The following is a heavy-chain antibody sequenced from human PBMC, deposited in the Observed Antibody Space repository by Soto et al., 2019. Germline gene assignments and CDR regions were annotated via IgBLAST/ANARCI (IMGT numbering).Heavy chain of an antibody. CDR1: GFTFNTFE. Sequence: EVQLLESGGGLVQPGGSLRLSCAASGFTFNTFEMSWVRQAPGRGLEWVSFISTDSSRAYYADAVKGRFTISRDNSKHAMYLQMNSLTGEDPAVYAGVKGGWLDFWGQGTLVTVSS. CDR2: ISTDSSRA. V-gene: IGHV3-23*01. D-gene: IGHD3-16*01. CDR3: VKGGWLDF. J-gene: IGHJ5*01.